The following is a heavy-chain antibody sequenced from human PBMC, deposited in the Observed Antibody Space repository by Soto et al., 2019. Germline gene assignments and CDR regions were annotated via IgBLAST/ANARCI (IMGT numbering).Heavy chain of an antibody. CDR2: GYYSGRT. Sequence: QVQLQESGPGLVKPSETLSLTCTVSGVSVSSSRYYWSWIRQPPGKGLEWIGNGYYSGRTYSNPSLKRRSKISIHPSKTHFLLKLSSVHVAGMALYYCASDRHGSSYYGSGGIFDTWGQGRIVIVSS. D-gene: IGHD3-22*01. J-gene: IGHJ3*02. CDR3: ASDRHGSSYYGSGGIFDT. V-gene: IGHV4-61*03. CDR1: GVSVSSSRYY.